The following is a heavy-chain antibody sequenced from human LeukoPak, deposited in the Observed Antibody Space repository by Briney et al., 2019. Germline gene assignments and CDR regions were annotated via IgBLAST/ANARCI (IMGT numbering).Heavy chain of an antibody. Sequence: ASVKVSCKASGYTFTGYYMHWVRQAPGQGLEWMGWINPNSGGTNYAQKFQGRVTMTRDTSISTVYMELSRLRSDDTAVYYCARDIVVVPAAYKTYNWFDPWGQGTLVTVSS. D-gene: IGHD2-2*01. CDR2: INPNSGGT. CDR1: GYTFTGYY. J-gene: IGHJ5*02. V-gene: IGHV1-2*02. CDR3: ARDIVVVPAAYKTYNWFDP.